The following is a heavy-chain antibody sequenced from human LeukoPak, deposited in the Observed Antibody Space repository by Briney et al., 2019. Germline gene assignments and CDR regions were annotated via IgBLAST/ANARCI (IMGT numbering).Heavy chain of an antibody. CDR1: GFAFRSFN. CDR3: AKDRSLTLPTFERSGYYYY. CDR2: LSGSGDTT. D-gene: IGHD3-22*01. V-gene: IGHV3-23*01. J-gene: IGHJ4*02. Sequence: GGSLRLSCAASGFAFRSFNMSWVRQAPGKGLEWVSSLSGSGDTTYYADSVKGRFTISRDNSNNTLYLQMNSLRAEDTALYYCAKDRSLTLPTFERSGYYYYWGQGTLVTVSS.